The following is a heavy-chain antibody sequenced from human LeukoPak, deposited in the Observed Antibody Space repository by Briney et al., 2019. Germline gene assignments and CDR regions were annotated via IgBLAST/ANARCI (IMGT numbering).Heavy chain of an antibody. CDR2: IYHSGST. CDR3: ARAEYNYPYYLAY. J-gene: IGHJ4*02. D-gene: IGHD1-1*01. Sequence: SGTLSLTCAVSGGSISSVNWWNWVRQPPGKGLELIGEIYHSGSTNYNPSLKGRVTISVDKSKNQFSLKLSSVTAADTAVYYCARAEYNYPYYLAYWGQEPLVTVSP. CDR1: GGSISSVNW. V-gene: IGHV4-4*02.